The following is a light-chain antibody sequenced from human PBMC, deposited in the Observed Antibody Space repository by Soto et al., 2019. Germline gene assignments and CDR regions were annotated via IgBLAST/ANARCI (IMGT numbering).Light chain of an antibody. J-gene: IGLJ1*01. V-gene: IGLV2-14*01. CDR2: EVS. CDR3: SSYTSSSTYV. Sequence: QSALTQPASVSGSPGQSITISCTGTSSDVGGYKYVSWYQQHPGKAPKLMIYEVSNRPSGVSNRFSGSKSGNTASLTISGLQAEDEADYYCSSYTSSSTYVFGTG. CDR1: SSDVGGYKY.